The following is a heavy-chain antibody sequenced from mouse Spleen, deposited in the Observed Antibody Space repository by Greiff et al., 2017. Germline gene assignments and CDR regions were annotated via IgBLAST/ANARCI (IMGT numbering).Heavy chain of an antibody. CDR3: ARDDGWLDFWYFDV. J-gene: IGHJ1*01. CDR1: GFTFSSYY. CDR2: ISSGGGST. D-gene: IGHD2-3*01. Sequence: EVHLVESGGGLVKLGGSLKLSCAASGFTFSSYYMSWVRQTPEKRLEWVATISSGGGSTYYPDSVKGRFTISRDNAKNTLYLQMSSLNSEDTAVYYCARDDGWLDFWYFDVWGAGTTVTVSS. V-gene: IGHV5-12-1*01.